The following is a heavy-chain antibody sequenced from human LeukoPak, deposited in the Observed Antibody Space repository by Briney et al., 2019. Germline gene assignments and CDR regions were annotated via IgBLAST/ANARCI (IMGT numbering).Heavy chain of an antibody. CDR2: ISSSSSYI. D-gene: IGHD2-15*01. CDR1: GFTFSSYS. CDR3: ASRYCSGGSCYSGLGY. V-gene: IGHV3-21*04. Sequence: PGGSLRLSCAASGFTFSSYSMNWVRQAPGKGLEWVSSISSSSSYIYYADSVKGRFTISRDNAKNSLYLQMNSLRAADTAVYYCASRYCSGGSCYSGLGYWGQGTLVTVSS. J-gene: IGHJ4*02.